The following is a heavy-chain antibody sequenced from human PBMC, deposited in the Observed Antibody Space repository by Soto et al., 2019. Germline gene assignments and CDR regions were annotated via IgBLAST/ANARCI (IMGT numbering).Heavy chain of an antibody. CDR3: ARDKHIRYFDAYYFDY. Sequence: PSETLSLTCTVSGGSISSYYWSWIRQPPGKGLEWIGYIYYSGSTNYSPSLKSRVTISVDTSKNQFSLKLSSVTAADTAVYYCARDKHIRYFDAYYFDYWGRGTLVTVSS. D-gene: IGHD3-9*01. V-gene: IGHV4-59*01. CDR1: GGSISSYY. J-gene: IGHJ4*02. CDR2: IYYSGST.